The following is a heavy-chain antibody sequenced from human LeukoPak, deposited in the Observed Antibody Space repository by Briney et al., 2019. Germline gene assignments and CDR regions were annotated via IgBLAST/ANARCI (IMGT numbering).Heavy chain of an antibody. D-gene: IGHD4-11*01. V-gene: IGHV3-30*03. Sequence: PGRSLRLSCAASGFTFSSYGMHWVRQAPGKGLEWVAVISYDGSNKGYADSVKGRFTLSRDNSKNTLYLHMNSLRAEDTAVYYCARDRYSNYGAVDAFDIWGQGTMVTVSS. CDR3: ARDRYSNYGAVDAFDI. CDR1: GFTFSSYG. J-gene: IGHJ3*02. CDR2: ISYDGSNK.